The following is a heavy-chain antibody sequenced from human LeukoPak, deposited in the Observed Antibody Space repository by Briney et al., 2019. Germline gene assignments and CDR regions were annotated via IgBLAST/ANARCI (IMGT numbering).Heavy chain of an antibody. J-gene: IGHJ3*02. Sequence: GESLKISCKGSGYSFTSYWIGWVRQMPVKGLEWMGIIYPGDSDTRYSPSFQGQVTISADKSISTAYLQWSSLKASDTAMYYCARRRHSSSWFDDAFDIWGQGTMVTVSS. CDR3: ARRRHSSSWFDDAFDI. CDR1: GYSFTSYW. D-gene: IGHD6-13*01. V-gene: IGHV5-51*01. CDR2: IYPGDSDT.